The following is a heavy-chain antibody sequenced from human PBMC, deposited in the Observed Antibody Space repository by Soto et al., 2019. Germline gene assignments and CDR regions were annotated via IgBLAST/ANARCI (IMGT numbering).Heavy chain of an antibody. Sequence: QVQLVESGGGVVQPGRSLRLSCAASGFTFSSYAMHWVRQAPGKGLEWVAVISYDGSNKYYADSVKGRFTISRDNSXXPLYLQMNSLRLEDTAVYYCARPLWRDDYNWGYFDLWGRGTLVTVSS. J-gene: IGHJ2*01. CDR1: GFTFSSYA. CDR3: ARPLWRDDYNWGYFDL. CDR2: ISYDGSNK. V-gene: IGHV3-30-3*01. D-gene: IGHD4-4*01.